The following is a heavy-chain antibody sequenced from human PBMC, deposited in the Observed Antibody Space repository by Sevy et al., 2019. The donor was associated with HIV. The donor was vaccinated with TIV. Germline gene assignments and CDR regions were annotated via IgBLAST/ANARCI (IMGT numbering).Heavy chain of an antibody. CDR3: AKSLVVFDDFDI. V-gene: IGHV3-23*01. D-gene: IGHD2-8*02. CDR2: MSGSGAIV. J-gene: IGHJ3*02. CDR1: GFTFSSYA. Sequence: GGSLRLSCAASGFTFSSYAMSWVRQAPGKGLEWVSAMSGSGAIVYYADSVKGRFTISRDNPKNTLYLQMSSLRAEDTALYYCAKSLVVFDDFDIWGQGTMVTVSS.